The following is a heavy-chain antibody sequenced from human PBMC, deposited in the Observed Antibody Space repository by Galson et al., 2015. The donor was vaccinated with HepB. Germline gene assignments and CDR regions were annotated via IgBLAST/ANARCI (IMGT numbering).Heavy chain of an antibody. CDR1: GFTFSSYA. V-gene: IGHV3-23*01. CDR3: ATDPYENLAYCGGDCYVVDY. J-gene: IGHJ4*02. Sequence: SLRLSCAASGFTFSSYALSWVPQAPGNGLEWVSAISGSGGSTYYADSVKGRFTISRDNSKNTLYLQMDSLRAEDTAVYYCATDPYENLAYCGGDCYVVDYWGQGTLVTVSS. D-gene: IGHD2-21*02. CDR2: ISGSGGST.